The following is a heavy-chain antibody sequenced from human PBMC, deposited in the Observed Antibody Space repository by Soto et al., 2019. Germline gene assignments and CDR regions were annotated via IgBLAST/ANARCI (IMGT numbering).Heavy chain of an antibody. J-gene: IGHJ6*02. CDR1: GFTFSSYW. CDR2: INSDGSST. D-gene: IGHD1-26*01. V-gene: IGHV3-74*01. Sequence: GGSLRLSCAASGFTFSSYWMHWVRQAPGKWLVWASRINSDGSSTSYADSVKGRFTISRDNAKNTLYLQMNSLRAEDTAVYYCAGGGSHYHYYYGMDVWGQGTTVTISS. CDR3: AGGGSHYHYYYGMDV.